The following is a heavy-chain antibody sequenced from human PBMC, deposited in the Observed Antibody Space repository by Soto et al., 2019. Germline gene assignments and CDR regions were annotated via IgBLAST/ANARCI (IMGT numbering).Heavy chain of an antibody. CDR2: IYYSGST. CDR3: ARFSGYDSNFDY. J-gene: IGHJ4*02. D-gene: IGHD5-12*01. CDR1: GCSISSEDYY. V-gene: IGHV4-30-4*01. Sequence: AXETLSLTCTVSGCSISSEDYYWSWIRQPPGKGLEWIGYIYYSGSTYYNPSLKSRVTISVDTSKNQFSLKLSSVTAADTAVYYCARFSGYDSNFDYWGQGTLVTVSS.